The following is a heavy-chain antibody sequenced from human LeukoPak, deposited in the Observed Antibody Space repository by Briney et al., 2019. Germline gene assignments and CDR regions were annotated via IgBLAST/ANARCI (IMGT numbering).Heavy chain of an antibody. Sequence: SETLSLTCAVYGGSFSGYYWSWIRQPPGKGLEWIGEINHSGSTNYNPSLKSRVTISVDTSKNQFSLKLSSVTAADTAVYYCARGRSSSWSYYYYYGMDVWGQGTTVTVSS. CDR1: GGSFSGYY. D-gene: IGHD6-13*01. J-gene: IGHJ6*02. V-gene: IGHV4-34*01. CDR2: INHSGST. CDR3: ARGRSSSWSYYYYYGMDV.